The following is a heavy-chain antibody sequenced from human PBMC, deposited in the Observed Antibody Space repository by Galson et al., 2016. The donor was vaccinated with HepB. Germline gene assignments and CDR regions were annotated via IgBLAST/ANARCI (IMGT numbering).Heavy chain of an antibody. CDR3: ARLRPEYNYAYDY. J-gene: IGHJ4*02. CDR2: FYGGGTI. CDR1: GFTVSSNH. Sequence: SLRLSCAASGFTVSSNHMSWVRQAPGKGLEWVSVFYGGGTINYADSVKGRFTDSRENSENTLFLQINSLRADDTAVYYCARLRPEYNYAYDYWGQGTLVTVSS. D-gene: IGHD5-18*01. V-gene: IGHV3-53*01.